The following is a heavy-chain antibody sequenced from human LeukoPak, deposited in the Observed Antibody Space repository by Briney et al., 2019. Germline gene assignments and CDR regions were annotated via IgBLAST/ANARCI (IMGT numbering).Heavy chain of an antibody. CDR3: ATVENMWPFMVRGGIMYYFDY. CDR2: VDPEDGET. D-gene: IGHD3-10*01. J-gene: IGHJ4*02. V-gene: IGHV1-24*01. CDR1: GYTLTELS. Sequence: ASVKVSCKVSGYTLTELSMHWVRQAPGKGRAWLGGVDPEDGETIYAQKFQGRVTMTEDTTTDTAYMELSSLRSEDTAVYYCATVENMWPFMVRGGIMYYFDYWGQGTLVTVSS.